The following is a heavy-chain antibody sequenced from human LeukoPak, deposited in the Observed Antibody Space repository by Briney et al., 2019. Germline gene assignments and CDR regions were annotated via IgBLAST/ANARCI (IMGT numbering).Heavy chain of an antibody. CDR1: GSTFSSYA. D-gene: IGHD3-22*01. J-gene: IGHJ4*02. CDR2: ISGSGGST. V-gene: IGHV3-23*01. Sequence: PGGSLRLSCAASGSTFSSYAMSWVRQAPGKGLEWVSAISGSGGSTYYADSVKGRFTISRDNSKNTLYLQMNSLRAEDTAVYYCAKNSRMIVVPIDYWAREPWSPSPQ. CDR3: AKNSRMIVVPIDY.